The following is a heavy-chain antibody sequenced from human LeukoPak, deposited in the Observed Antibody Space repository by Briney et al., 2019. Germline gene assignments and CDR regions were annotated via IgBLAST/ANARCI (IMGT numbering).Heavy chain of an antibody. CDR2: ISGSGGST. D-gene: IGHD3-3*01. V-gene: IGHV3-23*01. J-gene: IGHJ6*02. Sequence: GGPLRLSCAASGFTFSSYAMSWVRQAPGKGLEWVSAISGSGGSTYYADSVKGRFTISRDNSKNTLYLQMNSLRAEDTAVYYCAKGTIFGVVIYYYGMDVWGQGTTVTVSS. CDR1: GFTFSSYA. CDR3: AKGTIFGVVIYYYGMDV.